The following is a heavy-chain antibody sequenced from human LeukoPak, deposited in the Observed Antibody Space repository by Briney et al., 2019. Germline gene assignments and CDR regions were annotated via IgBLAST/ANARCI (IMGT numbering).Heavy chain of an antibody. CDR1: GGSISSDDYY. Sequence: SETLSLTCTVSGGSISSDDYYWSWIRQPPGKGLEWIGYIYYSGSTYYNPSLKSRVTISVDTSKNQFSLKLSSVTAADTAVYYCARDRHYYDSSGYSDALDIWGQGTMVTVSS. D-gene: IGHD3-22*01. J-gene: IGHJ3*02. CDR3: ARDRHYYDSSGYSDALDI. CDR2: IYYSGST. V-gene: IGHV4-30-4*01.